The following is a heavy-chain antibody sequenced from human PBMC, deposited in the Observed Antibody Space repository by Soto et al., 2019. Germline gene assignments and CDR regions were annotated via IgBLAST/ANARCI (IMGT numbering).Heavy chain of an antibody. CDR2: IIPISGTA. D-gene: IGHD2-15*01. CDR1: GGTFSSYA. CDR3: ASSQGCATRVEIYYHYFFGMDA. V-gene: IGHV1-69*01. J-gene: IGHJ6*02. Sequence: QVQLVQSGAEVKKPGSSVKVSCKASGGTFSSYAISWVRQAPGQGLEWMGGIIPISGTANYAQKFQGRVTISAAESTSKGQKELKSLRSEGTAVCYCASSQGCATRVEIYYHYFFGMDAWGQGTTVTVSS.